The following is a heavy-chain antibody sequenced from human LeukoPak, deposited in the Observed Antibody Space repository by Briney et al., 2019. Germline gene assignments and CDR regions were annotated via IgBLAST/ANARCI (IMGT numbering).Heavy chain of an antibody. Sequence: SETLSLTCTVSGGSINSSRYYWGWIRQPPGKGLEWIGSIYYSESTYNNPSLKSRVSISLDTSKNQFSLRVSSVTAADTAVYYCGRDHGDFIDFWGQGILVTVSS. J-gene: IGHJ4*02. D-gene: IGHD4-17*01. CDR1: GGSINSSRYY. CDR2: IYYSEST. V-gene: IGHV4-39*07. CDR3: GRDHGDFIDF.